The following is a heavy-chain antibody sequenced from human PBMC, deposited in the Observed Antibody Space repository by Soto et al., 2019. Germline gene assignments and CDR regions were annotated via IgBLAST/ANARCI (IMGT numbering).Heavy chain of an antibody. Sequence: GGSLILSCVASGFTFSSYGMHWVRQAPGKGLEWVALIWYDEGTEYYADSVKGRFTISRDNSKNTLYLQMNSLRVEDTAVYYCARGWIMSIGPELWGLGT. V-gene: IGHV3-33*01. CDR2: IWYDEGTE. CDR3: ARGWIMSIGPEL. D-gene: IGHD2-2*03. CDR1: GFTFSSYG. J-gene: IGHJ4*02.